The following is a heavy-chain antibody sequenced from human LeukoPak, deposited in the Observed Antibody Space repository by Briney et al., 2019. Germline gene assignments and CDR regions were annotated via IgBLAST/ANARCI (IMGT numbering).Heavy chain of an antibody. D-gene: IGHD6-13*01. CDR2: ISFDGGNK. J-gene: IGHJ6*02. V-gene: IGHV3-30*18. CDR3: AKEHSSSRLKRGGYYYYGMDV. Sequence: GGSLRLSCAASGLTFSSSGMHWVRQAPGKGLEWVAVISFDGGNKYYAESVRGRFSVSRDNSNNTLYLQMNSLRAEDTAVYYCAKEHSSSRLKRGGYYYYGMDVWGQGTTVTVSS. CDR1: GLTFSSSG.